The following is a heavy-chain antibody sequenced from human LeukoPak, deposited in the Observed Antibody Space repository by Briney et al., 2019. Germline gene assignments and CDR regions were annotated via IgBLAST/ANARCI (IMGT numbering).Heavy chain of an antibody. CDR2: INPSGGST. J-gene: IGHJ4*02. CDR3: ARGYGDYAY. D-gene: IGHD4-17*01. V-gene: IGHV1-46*01. CDR1: GYTFTSYY. Sequence: ASVKVSCKASGYTFTSYYMHGVRQAPGQGLEWMGIINPSGGSTTYAQKFQGRVTMTRDTSTSTAYMELSSLRSEDTAVYYWARGYGDYAYWGQGTLVTVSS.